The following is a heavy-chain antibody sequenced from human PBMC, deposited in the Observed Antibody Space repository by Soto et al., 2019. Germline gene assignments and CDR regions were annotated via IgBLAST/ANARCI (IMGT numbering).Heavy chain of an antibody. D-gene: IGHD2-15*01. CDR2: VAIGSGYT. CDR3: AACVGYSSGRKCYSEKNYYYGMDA. Sequence: QMQLVQSGPDVKEPGTSVRVSCKASGFTFSSTGVHWVRQARGQRLEWIGWVAIGSGYTDYAQKFHERVTISRDVSTTTSFKELSTLRSEDTAEYYCAACVGYSSGRKCYSEKNYYYGMDAWGQGTTVTVSS. V-gene: IGHV1-58*01. J-gene: IGHJ6*02. CDR1: GFTFSSTG.